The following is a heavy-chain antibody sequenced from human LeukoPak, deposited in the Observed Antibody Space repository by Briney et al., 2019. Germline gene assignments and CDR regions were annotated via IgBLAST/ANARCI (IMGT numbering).Heavy chain of an antibody. CDR1: GFTFSSYG. Sequence: GRSLRLSCAASGFTFSSYGVHWVRQAPGKGLEWVAVITYDGSNKYYADSVKGRFTISRDNSKNTLYLQMNSLRAEDTAVYYCAKDWQQLISPYFDYWGQGTLVTVSS. J-gene: IGHJ4*02. CDR3: AKDWQQLISPYFDY. CDR2: ITYDGSNK. V-gene: IGHV3-30*18. D-gene: IGHD6-13*01.